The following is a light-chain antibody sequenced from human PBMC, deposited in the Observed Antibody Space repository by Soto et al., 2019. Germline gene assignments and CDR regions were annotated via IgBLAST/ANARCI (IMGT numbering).Light chain of an antibody. CDR2: DVS. J-gene: IGLJ2*01. V-gene: IGLV2-14*01. CDR3: SSYTSSSTRV. Sequence: QSALTQPASVSGSPGQSITISCTGTSSDVGCYNYVSWYQQHPGKAPKLMIYDVSNRPSGVSNRFSGSNSGNTASLTISGLQDEDEADYYCSSYTSSSTRVFGGGTKLTVL. CDR1: SSDVGCYNY.